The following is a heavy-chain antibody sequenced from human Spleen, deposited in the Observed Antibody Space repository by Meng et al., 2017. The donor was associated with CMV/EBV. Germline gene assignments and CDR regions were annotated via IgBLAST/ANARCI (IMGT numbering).Heavy chain of an antibody. CDR3: ARGYYYDSSGYYPNWFDP. CDR1: GGSFIGYY. J-gene: IGHJ5*02. Sequence: GGAGLLTPSTTLSSSWTVDGGSFIGYYWSWIRRPPGKGLKWIGEINHSGSTNYNPSLKSRVTISVDTSKNQFSLKLSSVTAADTAVYYCARGYYYDSSGYYPNWFDPWGQGTLVTVSS. V-gene: IGHV4-34*01. CDR2: INHSGST. D-gene: IGHD3-22*01.